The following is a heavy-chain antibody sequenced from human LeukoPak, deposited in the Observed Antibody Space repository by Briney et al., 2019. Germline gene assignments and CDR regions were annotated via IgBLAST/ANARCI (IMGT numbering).Heavy chain of an antibody. D-gene: IGHD3-10*01. CDR2: ISYDGSNK. J-gene: IGHJ4*02. Sequence: GGSLRLSCAASGFTFSRYAMHWVRQAPGKGLEWVALISYDGSNKYYADSVKGRFTISRDNSQTTLYLQMNSLRGEDTAVYYCARSALDTSGSYYNPQPFDYWGQGTLVTVSS. CDR1: GFTFSRYA. V-gene: IGHV3-30-3*01. CDR3: ARSALDTSGSYYNPQPFDY.